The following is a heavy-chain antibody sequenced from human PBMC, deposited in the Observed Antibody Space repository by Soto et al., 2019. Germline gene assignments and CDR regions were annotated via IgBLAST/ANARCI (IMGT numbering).Heavy chain of an antibody. CDR3: ARTNVDTAMDQLYYYYGMDV. CDR1: GFTFSSYA. Sequence: GGSLRLSCAASGFTFSSYAMHWVRQAPGKGLEWVAVISYDGSNKYYADSVKGRFTISRDNSKNTLYLQMNSLRAEDTAVYYCARTNVDTAMDQLYYYYGMDVWGQGTTVTVSS. CDR2: ISYDGSNK. V-gene: IGHV3-30-3*01. J-gene: IGHJ6*02. D-gene: IGHD5-18*01.